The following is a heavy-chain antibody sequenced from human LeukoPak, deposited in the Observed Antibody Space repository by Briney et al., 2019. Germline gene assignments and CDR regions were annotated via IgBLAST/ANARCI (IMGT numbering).Heavy chain of an antibody. CDR2: IYSGGST. D-gene: IGHD3-22*01. CDR1: GFTVSSNY. Sequence: GGSLRLSCAASGFTVSSNYMSWVRQAPGKGLEWVSVIYSGGSTYYADSVKGRFTISRDNSKNTLYLQMNSLRAEDTAVYYCARDKRGSSGYYYFDYWGQGTLVTVSS. CDR3: ARDKRGSSGYYYFDY. J-gene: IGHJ4*02. V-gene: IGHV3-66*01.